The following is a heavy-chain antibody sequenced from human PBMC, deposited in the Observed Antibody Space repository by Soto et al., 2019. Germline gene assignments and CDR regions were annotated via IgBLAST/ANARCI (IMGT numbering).Heavy chain of an antibody. CDR1: GFSLSTSGVG. D-gene: IGHD2-2*01. J-gene: IGHJ6*02. CDR3: AHGYCSRNSSYAADYYYYATDV. Sequence: QITLKESGPTLVKPTQTLTLTCTFSGFSLSTSGVGVGWIRQPPGKALEWLALIYWDDDKLYSPSLKSRLTLTKDTSTNQVVLTMANIDPVDAATYYYAHGYCSRNSSYAADYYYYATDVTGQGTTVTVSS. CDR2: IYWDDDK. V-gene: IGHV2-5*02.